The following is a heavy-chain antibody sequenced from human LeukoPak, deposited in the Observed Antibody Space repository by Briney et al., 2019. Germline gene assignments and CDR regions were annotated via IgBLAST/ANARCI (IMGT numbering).Heavy chain of an antibody. CDR2: MNPNSGNT. J-gene: IGHJ4*02. Sequence: ASVKVSCKASGYTFTSYGISWVRQAPGQGLEWMGWMNPNSGNTGYAQKFQGRVTMTRDTSISTAYMELSSLRSEDTAVYYCARGGITYNDILTGYYVGDYWGQGTLVTVSS. CDR1: GYTFTSYG. V-gene: IGHV1-8*02. CDR3: ARGGITYNDILTGYYVGDY. D-gene: IGHD3-9*01.